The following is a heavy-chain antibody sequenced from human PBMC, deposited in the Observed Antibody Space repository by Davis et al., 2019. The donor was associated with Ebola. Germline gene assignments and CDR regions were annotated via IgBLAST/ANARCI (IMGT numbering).Heavy chain of an antibody. CDR3: ARAAIKWELRGKNWFDP. CDR2: INAGNGNT. D-gene: IGHD1-26*01. V-gene: IGHV1-3*01. CDR1: GYTFTSYA. Sequence: AASVKVSCKASGYTFTSYAMHWVRQAPGHRLEWMGWINAGNGNTKYSQKFQGRVTITRDTSASTAYMELSSLRSEDTAVYYWARAAIKWELRGKNWFDPWGQGTLVTVSS. J-gene: IGHJ5*02.